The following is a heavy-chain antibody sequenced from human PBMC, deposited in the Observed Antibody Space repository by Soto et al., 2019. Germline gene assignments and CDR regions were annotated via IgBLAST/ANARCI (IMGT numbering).Heavy chain of an antibody. J-gene: IGHJ4*02. CDR1: GGSISSSSYY. D-gene: IGHD3-9*01. Sequence: SETLSLTCTVSGGSISSSSYYWGWIRQPPGKGLEWIGSIYYSGSTNYNPSLKSRVTISVDTSKNQFSLKLSSVTAADSAVYFCARLEGLATIPYYFDFWGPGALVTVSS. V-gene: IGHV4-39*07. CDR3: ARLEGLATIPYYFDF. CDR2: IYYSGST.